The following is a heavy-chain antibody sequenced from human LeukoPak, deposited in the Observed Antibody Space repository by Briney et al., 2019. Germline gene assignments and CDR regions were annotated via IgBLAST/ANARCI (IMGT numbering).Heavy chain of an antibody. CDR1: GFTFDNYA. D-gene: IGHD6-19*01. J-gene: IGHJ4*02. CDR3: AKVRGTYSSGYFFDY. Sequence: TGRSLRLSCAASGFTFDNYAKHWVRQAPGKGLEWLSIISWNSGYIGYADSVKGRFTISRDNAKKSLDLQMNSLRAEDTAFYYCAKVRGTYSSGYFFDYWGQGTLVTVSS. V-gene: IGHV3-9*01. CDR2: ISWNSGYI.